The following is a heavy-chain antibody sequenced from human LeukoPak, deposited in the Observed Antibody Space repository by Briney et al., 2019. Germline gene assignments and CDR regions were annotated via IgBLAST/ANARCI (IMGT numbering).Heavy chain of an antibody. CDR2: IYYSGST. J-gene: IGHJ3*02. CDR1: GGSISSYY. V-gene: IGHV4-59*01. D-gene: IGHD1-1*01. Sequence: SETLSLTCTVSGGSISSYYWSWIRQPPGKGLEWIGYIYYSGSTNYNPSLKSRVTISVDTSKNQFSLKLSSVTAADTAVYYCARSGSWSAFDNWGQGTMVTVSS. CDR3: ARSGSWSAFDN.